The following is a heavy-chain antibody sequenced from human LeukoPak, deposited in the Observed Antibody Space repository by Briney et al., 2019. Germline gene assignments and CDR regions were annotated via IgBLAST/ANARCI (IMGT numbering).Heavy chain of an antibody. Sequence: PSETLSLTCTVSGGSISSSSYYWGWIRQPPGKGLEWIGSIYYSGSTYHNPSLKSRVTISVDTSKNQFSPKLSSVTAADTAVYYCARPSSSWSCFDYWGQGTLVTVSS. D-gene: IGHD6-13*01. J-gene: IGHJ4*02. CDR1: GGSISSSSYY. V-gene: IGHV4-39*01. CDR2: IYYSGST. CDR3: ARPSSSWSCFDY.